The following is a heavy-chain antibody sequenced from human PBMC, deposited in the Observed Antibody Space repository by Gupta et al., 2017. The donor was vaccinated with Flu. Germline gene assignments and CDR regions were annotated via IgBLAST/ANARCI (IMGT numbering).Heavy chain of an antibody. CDR3: AREKFCSTDSCYRWFDP. Sequence: VQLVQSGTDAKKPGASVKVSCKASGYTFTGYYIHWVRQAPGQGLEWMGRVNPHSGSTNYEHKFQGRVTLAMDTSISTAYMELTRLRSDDTAVYYCAREKFCSTDSCYRWFDPWGQGTLVIVSS. D-gene: IGHD2-2*01. J-gene: IGHJ5*02. V-gene: IGHV1-2*06. CDR1: GYTFTGYY. CDR2: VNPHSGST.